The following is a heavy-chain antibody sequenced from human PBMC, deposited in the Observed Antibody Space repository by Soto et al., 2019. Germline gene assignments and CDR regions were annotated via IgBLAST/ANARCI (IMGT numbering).Heavy chain of an antibody. CDR2: IYYSGST. CDR1: GGSISSGGYY. V-gene: IGHV4-31*03. J-gene: IGHJ5*02. D-gene: IGHD2-2*02. CDR3: ARDFCSGTSCYTNWFDP. Sequence: SETLSLTCTVSGGSISSGGYYWSWIRQHPGKGLEWIGYIYYSGSTYYNPSLKSRVTISVDTSKNQFSLKLSSVTAADTAVYYCARDFCSGTSCYTNWFDPWGQGTLVTVSS.